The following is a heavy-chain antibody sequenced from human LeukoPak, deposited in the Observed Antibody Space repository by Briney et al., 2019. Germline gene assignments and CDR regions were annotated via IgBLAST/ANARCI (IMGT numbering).Heavy chain of an antibody. CDR1: GFTVSSSY. CDR2: IYSGGST. V-gene: IGHV3-53*01. D-gene: IGHD5-24*01. J-gene: IGHJ4*02. CDR3: ATLDDYWRAFDY. Sequence: GGSLRLSCAASGFTVSSSYMSWVRQAPGKGLKWVSVIYSGGSTFYADSVRGRFTISRDNSKNTLYLHMNSLRAEDTAVYYCATLDDYWRAFDYWGQGTLVTVSS.